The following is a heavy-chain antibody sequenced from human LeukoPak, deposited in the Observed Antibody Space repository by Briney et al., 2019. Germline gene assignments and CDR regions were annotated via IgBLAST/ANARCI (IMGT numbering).Heavy chain of an antibody. J-gene: IGHJ4*02. Sequence: GGSLRLSCAASGFTFSSYSMNWVRQAPGKGLEWVSSISSSSSYIYYADSVKGRFTISRDNANNSLYLQMNSLRAGDTAVYYCVPLFRCSSTSCYADFDYWGQGTLVTVSS. CDR1: GFTFSSYS. V-gene: IGHV3-21*04. D-gene: IGHD2-2*01. CDR2: ISSSSSYI. CDR3: VPLFRCSSTSCYADFDY.